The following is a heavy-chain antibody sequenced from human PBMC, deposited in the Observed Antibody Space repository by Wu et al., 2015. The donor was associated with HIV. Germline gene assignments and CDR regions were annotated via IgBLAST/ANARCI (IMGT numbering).Heavy chain of an antibody. J-gene: IGHJ6*02. CDR3: AISDLAPPKKYVGSERYYGMDV. Sequence: QVQLVESGGGLVKPGGSLRLSCAASGFTFSDYYMTWIRQAPGKGLEWISYISRSGGTIYYADSVKGRFTISRDNAKNSLYLQMNSLRDEDTAVYYCAISDLAPPKKYVGSERYYGMDVWGQGTTVTVSS. CDR1: GFTFSDYY. D-gene: IGHD3-22*01. V-gene: IGHV3-11*01. CDR2: ISRSGGTI.